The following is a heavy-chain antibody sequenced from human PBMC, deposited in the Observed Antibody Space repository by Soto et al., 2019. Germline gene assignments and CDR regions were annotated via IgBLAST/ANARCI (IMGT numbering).Heavy chain of an antibody. CDR3: AIGGSEWSPLNYYYGMDV. CDR2: IIPIFGTA. Sequence: QVQLVQSGAEVKKPGSSVKVSCKASGGNFSSYAISWVRQAPGQGLEWMGGIIPIFGTANYAQKFQGRVTITADESTSTAYMELSSLRSEDTAVYYCAIGGSEWSPLNYYYGMDVWGKGTTVTVSS. CDR1: GGNFSSYA. D-gene: IGHD3-3*01. J-gene: IGHJ6*04. V-gene: IGHV1-69*01.